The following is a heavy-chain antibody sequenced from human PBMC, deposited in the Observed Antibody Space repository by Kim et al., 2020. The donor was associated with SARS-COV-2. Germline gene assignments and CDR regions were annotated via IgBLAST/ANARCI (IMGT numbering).Heavy chain of an antibody. D-gene: IGHD6-19*01. CDR3: ARDFRSGLDTFDI. J-gene: IGHJ3*02. V-gene: IGHV1-18*01. Sequence: YAQKLRGRVTMTTDTFTSTTYMELRSLRSDDTAVFYCARDFRSGLDTFDIWGQGTMVTVSS.